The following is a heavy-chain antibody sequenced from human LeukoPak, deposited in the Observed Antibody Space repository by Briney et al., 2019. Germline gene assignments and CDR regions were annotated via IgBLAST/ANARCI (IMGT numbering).Heavy chain of an antibody. J-gene: IGHJ4*02. CDR3: ARDVSRISPGYFDY. V-gene: IGHV4-59*01. Sequence: SETLSLTCTVSGGSIGSDSWSWIRRAPGKRLEWIGNIYYSGSTNYNPSLESRVTTSVDTSKNQISLKLSSVTAADTAVYYCARDVSRISPGYFDYWGPGTLVTVSS. CDR1: GGSIGSDS. D-gene: IGHD2-2*01. CDR2: IYYSGST.